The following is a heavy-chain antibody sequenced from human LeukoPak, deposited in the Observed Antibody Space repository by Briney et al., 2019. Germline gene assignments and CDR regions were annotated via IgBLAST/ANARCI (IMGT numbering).Heavy chain of an antibody. J-gene: IGHJ4*02. V-gene: IGHV4-39*01. D-gene: IGHD3-22*01. Sequence: SETLSLTCTVSGGSISSGDYYWRWNRQPPGKGLEWIGSIYYSGSTYYNPSLKSRVTISVDTSKNQFYLRLTSVTAADTAVYYCAKHLYYYDGSGYKTPFDYWGQGTLVTVSS. CDR2: IYYSGST. CDR3: AKHLYYYDGSGYKTPFDY. CDR1: GGSISSGDYY.